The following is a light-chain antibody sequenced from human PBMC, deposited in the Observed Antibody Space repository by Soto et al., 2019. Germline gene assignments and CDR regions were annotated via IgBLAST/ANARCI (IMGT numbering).Light chain of an antibody. CDR3: VSYTYSTTYV. CDR1: SSDVGGSNF. J-gene: IGLJ1*01. V-gene: IGLV2-14*03. CDR2: DVA. Sequence: LTQPASVSDSPGQSITISCTGTSSDVGGSNFVSWYQQHPGKPPKLIIYDVANRPSGVSNRLSGSKSGSTASLIISRLQTEDEADYYCVSYTYSTTYVFGTGTKLT.